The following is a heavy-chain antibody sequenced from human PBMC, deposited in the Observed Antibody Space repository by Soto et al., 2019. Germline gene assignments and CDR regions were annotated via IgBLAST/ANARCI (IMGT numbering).Heavy chain of an antibody. D-gene: IGHD1-7*01. CDR3: ASRDPGTSVDY. CDR2: IYRTGST. CDR1: GGSFTSNNW. Sequence: LSLTCAVSGGSFTSNNWWTWVRQPPGQGLEWIGEIYRTGSTNYNPSLKSRVTISLDKSENQFSLKVTSLTAADTAVYYCASRDPGTSVDYWGQGTLVTVSP. V-gene: IGHV4-4*02. J-gene: IGHJ4*02.